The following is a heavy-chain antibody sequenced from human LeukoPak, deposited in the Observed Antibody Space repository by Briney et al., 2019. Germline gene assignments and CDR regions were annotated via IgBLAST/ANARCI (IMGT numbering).Heavy chain of an antibody. D-gene: IGHD2-15*01. CDR1: GGSISSGDYY. CDR3: ARDGGCSGGSCYEDYFDY. Sequence: PSQTLSLTCTVSGGSISSGDYYWSWIRQPPGKGLEWIGYIYYSGSTNYNPSLKSRVTMSVDTSKNQFSLKLSSVTAADTAVYYCARDGGCSGGSCYEDYFDYWGQGTLVTVSS. V-gene: IGHV4-30-4*08. J-gene: IGHJ4*02. CDR2: IYYSGST.